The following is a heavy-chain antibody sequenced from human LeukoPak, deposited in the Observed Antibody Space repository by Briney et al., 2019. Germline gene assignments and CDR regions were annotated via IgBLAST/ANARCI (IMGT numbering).Heavy chain of an antibody. CDR3: AKTRPLDSSSWSHGDY. CDR1: GFTFSSYA. CDR2: ISGSGDST. D-gene: IGHD6-13*01. J-gene: IGHJ4*02. V-gene: IGHV3-23*01. Sequence: GGSLRLSCAASGFTFSSYAMSWVRQAPGKGLEWVSAISGSGDSTYYGDSVKGRFTISRDNSKNTLYLQMNSLRVEDTAVYYCAKTRPLDSSSWSHGDYWGQGTLVTVSS.